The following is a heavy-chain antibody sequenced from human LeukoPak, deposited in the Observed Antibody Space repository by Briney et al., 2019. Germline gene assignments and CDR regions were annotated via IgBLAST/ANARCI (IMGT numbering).Heavy chain of an antibody. CDR3: ARFRGVITSNNWFDP. CDR2: VIPIFGTA. D-gene: IGHD1-14*01. J-gene: IGHJ5*02. CDR1: GGTFSSYA. V-gene: IGHV1-69*05. Sequence: GASVKVSCRASGGTFSSYAISWVRQAPGQGLEWMGGVIPIFGTANYAQKFQGRVTITTDESTSTAYMELSSLRSEDTAVYYCARFRGVITSNNWFDPWGQGTLATVSS.